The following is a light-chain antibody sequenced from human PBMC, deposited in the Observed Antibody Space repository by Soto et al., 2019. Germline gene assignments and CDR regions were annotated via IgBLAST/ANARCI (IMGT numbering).Light chain of an antibody. Sequence: QAVVTQEPSLTVSPGGTVTLTCASSTGAVTSGNYPSWFQRKPGQAPRTLIYTTNDKHSWTPARFSGALLGGRATLTLSGAQPEDEADYYCLLYYGGAHLVFGGGTKLTVL. V-gene: IGLV7-43*01. CDR3: LLYYGGAHLV. J-gene: IGLJ3*02. CDR2: TTN. CDR1: TGAVTSGNY.